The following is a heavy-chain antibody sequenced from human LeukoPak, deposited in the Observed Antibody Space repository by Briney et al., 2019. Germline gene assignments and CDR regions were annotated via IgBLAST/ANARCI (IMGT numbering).Heavy chain of an antibody. V-gene: IGHV4-39*01. CDR2: IYYSGST. Sequence: SETLSLTCTVSGGSISSSSYYWGWIRQPPGKGLEWIGSIYYSGSTYYNPSLKSRVTISVDTSKNQFSLKLSSVTAADTAVYYGARHTGDSSSWYSFAYYFDYWGQGTLVTVSS. J-gene: IGHJ4*02. D-gene: IGHD6-13*01. CDR3: ARHTGDSSSWYSFAYYFDY. CDR1: GGSISSSSYY.